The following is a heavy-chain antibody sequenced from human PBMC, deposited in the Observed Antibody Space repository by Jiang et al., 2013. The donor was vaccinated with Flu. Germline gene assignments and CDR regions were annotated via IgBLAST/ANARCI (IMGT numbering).Heavy chain of an antibody. CDR1: GDSISNNVVA. CDR3: VRDYNWAFDS. V-gene: IGHV6-1*01. D-gene: IGHD1-1*01. J-gene: IGHJ4*02. Sequence: SQTLSLTCVISGDSISNNVVAWNWIRQSPSRGLEWLGKTRYISRWLTEYSVSMQGRITINPDTSRNQLSLQLDSATPDDTAIYYCVRDYNWAFDSWAREPWSPSPQ. CDR2: TRYISRWLT.